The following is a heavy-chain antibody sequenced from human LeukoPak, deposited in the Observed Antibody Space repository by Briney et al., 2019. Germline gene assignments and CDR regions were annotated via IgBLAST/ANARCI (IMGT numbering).Heavy chain of an antibody. CDR3: ARDRDGGYFYAFDI. V-gene: IGHV4-30-4*08. CDR1: GGSISSGDYY. CDR2: IYYSGST. J-gene: IGHJ3*02. D-gene: IGHD5-12*01. Sequence: SETLSLTCTVSGGSISSGDYYWSWIRQPPGKGLEWIGYIYYSGSTYYNPSLKSRVTISVDTSKNQFSLKLSSVTAADTAVYYCARDRDGGYFYAFDIWGQGTMVTVSS.